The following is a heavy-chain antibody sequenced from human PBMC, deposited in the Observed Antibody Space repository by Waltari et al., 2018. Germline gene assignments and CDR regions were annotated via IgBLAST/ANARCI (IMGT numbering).Heavy chain of an antibody. CDR1: GYTFTSYG. CDR3: ARGGYYYGSDPLDY. D-gene: IGHD3-10*01. V-gene: IGHV1-18*01. J-gene: IGHJ4*02. Sequence: QVQLVQSGAEVKKPGASVKVSCTASGYTFTSYGISWVRQAPGQGLEWMGWISAYNGNTNHAQQLQGRVTMTTDTSTSTAYMDMRSLRSDDTAVYYCARGGYYYGSDPLDYWGQGTLVTVSS. CDR2: ISAYNGNT.